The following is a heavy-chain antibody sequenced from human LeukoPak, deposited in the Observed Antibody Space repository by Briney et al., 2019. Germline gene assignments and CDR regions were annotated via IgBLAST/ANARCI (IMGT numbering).Heavy chain of an antibody. V-gene: IGHV1-69*13. CDR1: GGTFSSYA. J-gene: IGHJ4*02. CDR2: IIPIFGTA. CDR3: AREARESYSSGWYADY. Sequence: SVKVSCKASGGTFSSYAISWVRQAPGQGLEWMGGIIPIFGTANYAQKFQGRVTITADESTSTAYMELSSLRSEDTAVYYCAREARESYSSGWYADYWGQGTLVTVSS. D-gene: IGHD6-19*01.